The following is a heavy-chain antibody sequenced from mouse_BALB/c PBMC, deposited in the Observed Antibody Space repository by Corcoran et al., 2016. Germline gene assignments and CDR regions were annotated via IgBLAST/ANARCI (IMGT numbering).Heavy chain of an antibody. CDR2: IYWDDDK. CDR1: GFSLSTSGMG. J-gene: IGHJ4*01. D-gene: IGHD1-1*01. V-gene: IGHV8-12*01. CDR3: ARRRAATGAMDY. Sequence: QVTLKESGPGILQPSQTLSLTCSFSGFSLSTSGMGVSWIRQPSGKGLEWLAHIYWDDDKRYNPSLKSWLTISKDTSRNQVFLKITSVDTADTATYYCARRRAATGAMDYWGQGTSVTVSS.